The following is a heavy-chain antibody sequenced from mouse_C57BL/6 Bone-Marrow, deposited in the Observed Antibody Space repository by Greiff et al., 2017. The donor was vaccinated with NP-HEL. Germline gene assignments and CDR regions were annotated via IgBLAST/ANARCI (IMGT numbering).Heavy chain of an antibody. V-gene: IGHV5-15*01. Sequence: EVQGVESGGGLVQPGGSLKLSCAASGFTFSDYGMAWVRPAPRKGPEWVAFISNLAYSIYYADTVTGRFTISRENAKNTLYLEMSSLRSEDTAMYYCARQGLPGAMDYWGQGTSVTVSS. D-gene: IGHD3-2*02. CDR3: ARQGLPGAMDY. CDR2: ISNLAYSI. J-gene: IGHJ4*01. CDR1: GFTFSDYG.